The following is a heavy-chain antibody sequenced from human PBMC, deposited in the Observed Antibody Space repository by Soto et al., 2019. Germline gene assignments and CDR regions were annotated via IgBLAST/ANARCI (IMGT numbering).Heavy chain of an antibody. V-gene: IGHV4-31*03. J-gene: IGHJ4*02. D-gene: IGHD3-16*02. Sequence: PSETLSLTCTVSGGSISSGGYYWSWIRQHPGKGLEWIGYIYYSGSTYYNPSLKSRVTISVDTSKNQFSLKLSSVTAADTAVYYCARGFRGTDTYYDYVWGSYRYTVPDHFDYWGQGTLVTVSS. CDR3: ARGFRGTDTYYDYVWGSYRYTVPDHFDY. CDR1: GGSISSGGYY. CDR2: IYYSGST.